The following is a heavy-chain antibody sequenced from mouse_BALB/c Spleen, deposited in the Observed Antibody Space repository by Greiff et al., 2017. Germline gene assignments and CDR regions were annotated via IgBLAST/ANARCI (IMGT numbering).Heavy chain of an antibody. CDR2: IDPANGNT. D-gene: IGHD2-1*01. Sequence: EVQLQESGAELVKPGASVKLSCTASGFNIKDTYMHWVKQRPEQGLEWIGRIDPANGNTKYDPKFQGKATITADTSSNTAYLQLSSLTSEDTAVYYCASGGNLYYYARACWGQGTSVAVSS. CDR1: GFNIKDTY. J-gene: IGHJ4*01. V-gene: IGHV14-3*02. CDR3: ASGGNLYYYARAC.